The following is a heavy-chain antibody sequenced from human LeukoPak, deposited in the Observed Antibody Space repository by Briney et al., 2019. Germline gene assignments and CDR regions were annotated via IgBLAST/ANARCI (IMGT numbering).Heavy chain of an antibody. CDR3: ARVSIAVAGRFHY. V-gene: IGHV1-46*01. D-gene: IGHD6-19*01. CDR1: GYTFTSYY. CDR2: INPSGGST. J-gene: IGHJ4*02. Sequence: ASVKVSCKASGYTFTSYYMHWMRQPPGQGLEWMGIINPSGGSTSYAQNFQGRVTMTRYTSTSTVYMELSSLRSEDTAVYYCARVSIAVAGRFHYWGQGTLVTVSS.